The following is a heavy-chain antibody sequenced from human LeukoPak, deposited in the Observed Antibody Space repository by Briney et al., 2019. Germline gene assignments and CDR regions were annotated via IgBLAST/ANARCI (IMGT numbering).Heavy chain of an antibody. CDR2: IYPNSGDT. J-gene: IGHJ4*02. CDR3: ARGSVTGGWYLNLGY. Sequence: GASVKVSCTASGYTLSGYYMHWVRQAPGQGLEWMGWIYPNSGDTNYAQNFQGRVTMTRDTSISTVYMELTRLTSDDTAVYYCARGSVTGGWYLNLGYWGQGTLVTVSS. D-gene: IGHD6-19*01. V-gene: IGHV1-2*02. CDR1: GYTLSGYY.